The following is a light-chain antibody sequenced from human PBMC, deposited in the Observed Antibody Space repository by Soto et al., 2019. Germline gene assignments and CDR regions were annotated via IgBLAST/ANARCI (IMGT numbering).Light chain of an antibody. CDR1: QSISTW. Sequence: DIQMTQSPPSMSASVGDRVTITCLATQSISTWLAWYQQKPGRAPKLLMYDASTLQSGVPSRFSGSGSGTEFTLTISSLQPEDFATYYCQQLYSFPLTFGGGTKVDI. CDR3: QQLYSFPLT. CDR2: DAS. J-gene: IGKJ4*01. V-gene: IGKV1-9*01.